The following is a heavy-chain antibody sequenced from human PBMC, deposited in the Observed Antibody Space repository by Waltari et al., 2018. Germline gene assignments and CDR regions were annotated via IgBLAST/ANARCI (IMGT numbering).Heavy chain of an antibody. D-gene: IGHD2-15*01. Sequence: QLQLRESGPGLVKPSGTLSLTCPVSGYSMSRPSWWSWVRQSPGKGLGWIGQVHDSGKANYNPSFASRVTVSLDRSNDQLSLRVTSATAADTAVYYCARDRGRGLYLDSWGPGILVTVSP. CDR2: VHDSGKA. CDR1: GYSMSRPSW. V-gene: IGHV4-4*02. J-gene: IGHJ4*02. CDR3: ARDRGRGLYLDS.